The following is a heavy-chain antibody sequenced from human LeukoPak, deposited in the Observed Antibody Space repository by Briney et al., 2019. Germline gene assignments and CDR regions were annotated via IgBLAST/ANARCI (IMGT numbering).Heavy chain of an antibody. CDR1: GYTFTSYD. Sequence: GASVKVSCKASGYTFTSYDINWVRQATGQGLEWMGWMNPNSGNTGYAQKFQGRVTITRNTSISTAYMELSSLRSEDTAVYYCARGLVSSGFRPGNYYYYMDVWGKGTTVTVSS. CDR3: ARGLVSSGFRPGNYYYYMDV. V-gene: IGHV1-8*03. J-gene: IGHJ6*03. CDR2: MNPNSGNT. D-gene: IGHD6-25*01.